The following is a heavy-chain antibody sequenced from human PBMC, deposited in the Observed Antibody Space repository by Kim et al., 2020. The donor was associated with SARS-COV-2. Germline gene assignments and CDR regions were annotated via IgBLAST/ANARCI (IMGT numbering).Heavy chain of an antibody. J-gene: IGHJ4*02. D-gene: IGHD6-6*01. CDR3: ARGKGVAPRGDY. CDR1: GFTFSRFD. V-gene: IGHV3-21*01. CDR2: ISSSSTYV. Sequence: GGSLRLSCAPSGFTFSRFDMHWVRQAPGKGLEWISSISSSSTYVYYADSVKGRFTISRDNARNSLYLQMDGLRVDDTAIYFCARGKGVAPRGDYWGKGTLVSVSS.